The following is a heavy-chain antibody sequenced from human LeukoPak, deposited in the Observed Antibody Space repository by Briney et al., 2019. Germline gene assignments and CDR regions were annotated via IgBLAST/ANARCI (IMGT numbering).Heavy chain of an antibody. CDR1: GGSISSSSYY. J-gene: IGHJ5*02. D-gene: IGHD4-17*01. V-gene: IGHV4-39*01. Sequence: PSETLSLTCTVSGGSISSSSYYWGWIRQPPGKGLEWIGSIYYSGSTYYNPSLKSRVTISVDTSKNQFSLKLSSVTAADTAVYYCAGYGEYVGNWFDPWGQGTLVTVSS. CDR2: IYYSGST. CDR3: AGYGEYVGNWFDP.